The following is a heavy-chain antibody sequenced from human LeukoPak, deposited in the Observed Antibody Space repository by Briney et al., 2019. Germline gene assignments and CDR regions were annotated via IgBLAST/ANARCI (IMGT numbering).Heavy chain of an antibody. J-gene: IGHJ4*02. CDR2: INPNSGGT. D-gene: IGHD5-18*01. CDR1: GYTFTGYY. CDR3: ATFSVAVDTAMVDSDY. Sequence: ASVKVSCKASGYTFTGYYMHWVRQAPGQGLEWMGWINPNSGGTNYAQKFRGRVTMTRDTSISTAYMELSRLRSDDTAVYYCATFSVAVDTAMVDSDYWGQGTLVTVSS. V-gene: IGHV1-2*02.